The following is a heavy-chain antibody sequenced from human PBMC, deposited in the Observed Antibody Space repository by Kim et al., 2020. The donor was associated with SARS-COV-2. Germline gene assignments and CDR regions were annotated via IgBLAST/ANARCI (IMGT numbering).Heavy chain of an antibody. CDR1: GGSISSGGYY. J-gene: IGHJ3*02. Sequence: SETLSLTCTVSGGSISSGGYYWSWIRQHPGKGLEWIGYIYYSGSTYYNPSLKSRVTISVDTSKNQFSLKLSSVTAADTAVYDCARALTMITFGGVIVDAFDIWGQGTMVTVSS. CDR3: ARALTMITFGGVIVDAFDI. D-gene: IGHD3-16*02. V-gene: IGHV4-31*03. CDR2: IYYSGST.